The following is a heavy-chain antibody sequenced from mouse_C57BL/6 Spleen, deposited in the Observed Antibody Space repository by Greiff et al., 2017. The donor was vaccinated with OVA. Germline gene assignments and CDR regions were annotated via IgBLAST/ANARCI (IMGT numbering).Heavy chain of an antibody. CDR1: GYTFTSYW. Sequence: VQLQQPGAELVRPGSSVKLSCKASGYTFTSYWMHWVKQRPIQGLEWIGNIDPSDSETHYNQKFKDKATLTVDKSSSTAYMQLSSLTSADSAVYYCARLGSNSYFDYWGQGTTLTVSS. CDR3: ARLGSNSYFDY. CDR2: IDPSDSET. V-gene: IGHV1-52*01. D-gene: IGHD2-5*01. J-gene: IGHJ2*01.